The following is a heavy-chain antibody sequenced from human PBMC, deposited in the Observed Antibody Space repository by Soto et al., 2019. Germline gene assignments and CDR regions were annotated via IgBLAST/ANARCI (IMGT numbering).Heavy chain of an antibody. V-gene: IGHV3-48*02. J-gene: IGHJ4*02. CDR2: ISVGSTTI. D-gene: IGHD5-18*01. CDR3: ARVIAMDLLLHTAPGY. Sequence: EVQLVESGGGLVQPGGSLRLSCVASGSTFSSYSMNWVRQAPGKGLEWVSYISVGSTTIYYADSVEGRFTISRDNAKNSVYLQMNSLRDEDTAVYYCARVIAMDLLLHTAPGYWGQGTLVTVSS. CDR1: GSTFSSYS.